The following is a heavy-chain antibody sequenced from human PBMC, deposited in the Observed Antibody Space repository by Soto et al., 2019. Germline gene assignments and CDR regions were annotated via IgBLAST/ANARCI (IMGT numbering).Heavy chain of an antibody. CDR3: AREWSTSGDLDY. Sequence: QVQLVESGGGVVQPGRSLRLSCAASGFTFSSHSIQWVRQAPGKGLEWVAVISYDGSIKYYADSVKGRFTISRDNSKNTAYLQMNSLRAEDTAVFYCAREWSTSGDLDYWGQGTLLIVSS. CDR1: GFTFSSHS. D-gene: IGHD3-10*01. V-gene: IGHV3-30-3*01. J-gene: IGHJ4*02. CDR2: ISYDGSIK.